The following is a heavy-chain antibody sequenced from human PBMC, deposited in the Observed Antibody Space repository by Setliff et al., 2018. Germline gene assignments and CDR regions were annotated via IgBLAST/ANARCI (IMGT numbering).Heavy chain of an antibody. J-gene: IGHJ4*02. CDR3: ARGVPYYNFWSGYYGPLHYFDY. CDR1: GGSFSGYY. Sequence: SETLSLTCAVYGGSFSGYYWSWIRQPPGKGLEWIGEINHSGSTNYNPSLKSRVTMSVDTSKNQFSLKLTSVSAADTAVYYCARGVPYYNFWSGYYGPLHYFDYWGQGTLVTVSS. V-gene: IGHV4-34*01. D-gene: IGHD3-3*01. CDR2: INHSGST.